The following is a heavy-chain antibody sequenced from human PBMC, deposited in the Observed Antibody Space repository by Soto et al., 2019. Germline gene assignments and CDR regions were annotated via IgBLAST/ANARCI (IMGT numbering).Heavy chain of an antibody. CDR3: ARQKVSRFYGEDDIFDY. J-gene: IGHJ4*02. CDR2: INHSGST. V-gene: IGHV4-34*01. CDR1: GGSFSGYY. Sequence: SETLSLTCAVYGGSFSGYYWSWIRQPPGKGLEWIGEINHSGSTNYNPSLKSRVTISVDTSKNQFSLKLSSVTAADTAVYYCARQKVSRFYGEDDIFDYWGLGTLVTVT. D-gene: IGHD4-17*01.